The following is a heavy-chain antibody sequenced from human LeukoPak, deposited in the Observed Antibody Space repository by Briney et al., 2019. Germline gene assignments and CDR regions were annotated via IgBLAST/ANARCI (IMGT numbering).Heavy chain of an antibody. CDR3: ARSGGLYYYYYMDV. CDR2: ISSSSSTI. Sequence: GGSLRLSCAASGFTFSSYSMNWVRQAPGKGLEWVSYISSSSSTIYYADSVKGRFTISRDNAKNSLYLQMNSLRAADTAVYYCARSGGLYYYYYMDVWGKGTTVTVSS. D-gene: IGHD6-25*01. J-gene: IGHJ6*03. CDR1: GFTFSSYS. V-gene: IGHV3-48*04.